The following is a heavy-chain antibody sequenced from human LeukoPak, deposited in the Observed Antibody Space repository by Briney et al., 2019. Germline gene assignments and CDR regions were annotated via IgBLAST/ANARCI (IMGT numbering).Heavy chain of an antibody. CDR3: ARDLKTSGWYGDFDY. CDR1: GFTVSSNY. Sequence: GGSLRLSCVASGFTVSSNYMSWVRQAPGKGLEWVSAIFSGGSTFYADSVTGRFTISRGNSKNTVYLEMNSLRAEDTAVYYCARDLKTSGWYGDFDYWGQGTLATVSS. D-gene: IGHD6-19*01. J-gene: IGHJ4*02. V-gene: IGHV3-53*01. CDR2: IFSGGST.